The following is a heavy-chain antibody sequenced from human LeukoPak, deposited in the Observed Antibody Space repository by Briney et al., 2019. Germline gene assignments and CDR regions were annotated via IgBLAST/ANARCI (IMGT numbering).Heavy chain of an antibody. CDR2: IHYSGST. Sequence: SETLSLTCSVSGDSISGYSWSWIRQPPGMGLEWIGYIHYSGSTTYNPSLKSRVTISVDPSKHQFSLKLSSVTAADTAMFYCARLDISGPGDYWGQGTLVTVSS. D-gene: IGHD6-19*01. CDR3: ARLDISGPGDY. CDR1: GDSISGYS. V-gene: IGHV4-59*08. J-gene: IGHJ4*02.